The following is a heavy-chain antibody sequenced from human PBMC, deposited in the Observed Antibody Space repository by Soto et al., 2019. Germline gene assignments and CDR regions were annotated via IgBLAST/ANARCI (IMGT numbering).Heavy chain of an antibody. V-gene: IGHV5-51*01. CDR1: GYKFSAYW. D-gene: IGHD1-1*01. CDR2: IYPGDFDT. J-gene: IGHJ4*02. Sequence: GESLKISCMTSGYKFSAYWIAWVRQRPGKGLEWMGIIYPGDFDTRYSPSFEGQVTISVDRSTNTAHLQWSSLKASDTAIYYCARRPQKAYDPIDYWGQGTLVTVSS. CDR3: ARRPQKAYDPIDY.